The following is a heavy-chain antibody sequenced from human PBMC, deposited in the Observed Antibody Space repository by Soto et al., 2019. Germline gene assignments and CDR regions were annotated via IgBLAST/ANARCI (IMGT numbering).Heavy chain of an antibody. CDR3: TTVFDY. CDR2: IDGVGAGT. Sequence: EVQLVQSGGGSVQPGGSLRLSCAASGFTFTNYWMHWVRQVPGKGLVWVSRIDGVGAGTRYSDSVRGRFTIARDNAENMLYLHMNCLRAEDTAVYYCTTVFDYWGQGTLVTVSS. CDR1: GFTFTNYW. V-gene: IGHV3-74*01. J-gene: IGHJ4*02.